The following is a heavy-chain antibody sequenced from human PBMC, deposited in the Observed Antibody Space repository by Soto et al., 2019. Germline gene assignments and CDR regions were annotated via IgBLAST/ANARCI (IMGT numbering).Heavy chain of an antibody. CDR2: IYYSGST. V-gene: IGHV4-59*01. CDR1: GGSISSYY. J-gene: IGHJ4*02. Sequence: TSETLSLTCTISGGSISSYYWSWIRQPPGKGLEWIGYIYYSGSTNYNPSLKSRVTISVDTSKNQFSLKLSSVTAADTAVYYCARAYYDYGGNSRFDYWGQGTLVTVSS. D-gene: IGHD4-17*01. CDR3: ARAYYDYGGNSRFDY.